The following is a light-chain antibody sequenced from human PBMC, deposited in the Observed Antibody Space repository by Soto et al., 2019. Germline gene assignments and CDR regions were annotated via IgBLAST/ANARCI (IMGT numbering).Light chain of an antibody. CDR2: GAS. V-gene: IGKV3-20*01. CDR3: QQFGSSPT. J-gene: IGKJ1*01. Sequence: ELVLTQSPGTLSLSPGERATLSCRASQSVSTTYLAWYQQKPGQAPRLLLYGASSRATGIPDRFSGSGSGTDFTLTISRLEPEDFVVYYCQQFGSSPTFGQGTKVEIK. CDR1: QSVSTTY.